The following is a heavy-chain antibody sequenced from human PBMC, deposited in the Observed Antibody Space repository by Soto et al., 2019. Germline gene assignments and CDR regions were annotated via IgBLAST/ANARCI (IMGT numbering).Heavy chain of an antibody. J-gene: IGHJ4*02. Sequence: GGSLRLSCAASGFTFSSYGMHWVRQAPGKGLEWVAVISYDGSNKYYADSVKGRFTISRDNSKNTLYLQMNSLRAEDTAVYYCAKESYYGSGSYPYYFDYWGQGTLVTVSS. V-gene: IGHV3-30*18. CDR2: ISYDGSNK. CDR3: AKESYYGSGSYPYYFDY. D-gene: IGHD3-10*01. CDR1: GFTFSSYG.